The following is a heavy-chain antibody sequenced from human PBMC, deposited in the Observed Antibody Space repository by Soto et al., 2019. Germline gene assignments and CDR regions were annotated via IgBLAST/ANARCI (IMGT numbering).Heavy chain of an antibody. CDR3: ARDRTDSGYYTNWLDP. V-gene: IGHV1-69*06. Sequence: SVKVSWKASGGTFGSDAITWVRQAPGQGLEWVGRIIPIFGTTNYAQNLQGRVTISADKSTLTSYMELHSLTSDDTALYYCARDRTDSGYYTNWLDPWGQGTQVTVS. CDR2: IIPIFGTT. D-gene: IGHD3-22*01. CDR1: GGTFGSDA. J-gene: IGHJ5*02.